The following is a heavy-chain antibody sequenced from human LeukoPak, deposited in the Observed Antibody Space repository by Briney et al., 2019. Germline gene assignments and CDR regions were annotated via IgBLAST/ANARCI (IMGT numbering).Heavy chain of an antibody. CDR3: ARDITYDFWSGYYGNDAFDI. CDR2: ISSSSSYI. J-gene: IGHJ3*02. V-gene: IGHV3-21*01. CDR1: GFTFSSYS. Sequence: GGSLRLSCAASGFTFSSYSMNWVRQAPGKGLEWVSSISSSSSYIYYADSVKGRFTIFRDNAKNSLYLQMNSLRAEDTAVYYCARDITYDFWSGYYGNDAFDIWGQGTMVTVSS. D-gene: IGHD3-3*01.